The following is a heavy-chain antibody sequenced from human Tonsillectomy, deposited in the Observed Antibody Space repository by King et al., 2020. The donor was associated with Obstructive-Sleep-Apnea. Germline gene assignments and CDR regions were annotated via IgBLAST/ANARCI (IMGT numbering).Heavy chain of an antibody. J-gene: IGHJ4*02. D-gene: IGHD4-17*01. CDR2: INPNSGGT. CDR3: ATVAVSTATYYFDY. Sequence: EQLVQSGAEVKKPGASVKVSCKASGYTFTGYHIHWVRQAPGQGLEWMGWINPNSGGTNYAQKFQGRVTMTRDTSISTAYMELSRLISDDTAVYYCATVAVSTATYYFDYWGQGTLVTVSS. CDR1: GYTFTGYH. V-gene: IGHV1-2*02.